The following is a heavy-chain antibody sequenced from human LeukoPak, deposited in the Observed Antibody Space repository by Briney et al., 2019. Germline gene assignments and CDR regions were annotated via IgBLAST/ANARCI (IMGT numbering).Heavy chain of an antibody. CDR1: GFTFSGYS. CDR2: ISGSSGSI. D-gene: IGHD3-9*01. V-gene: IGHV3-21*01. CDR3: ARANPPAISFFDW. J-gene: IGHJ4*02. Sequence: GGSLRLSCAASGFTFSGYSMNWVRLALGKGLEWVSSISGSSGSIYYADSVKGRFTISRDNAKNSLDLQMNSLRAEDTAVYYCARANPPAISFFDWWGQGTLVSVSS.